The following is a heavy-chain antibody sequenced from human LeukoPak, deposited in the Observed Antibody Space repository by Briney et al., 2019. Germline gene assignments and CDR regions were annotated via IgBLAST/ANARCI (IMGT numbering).Heavy chain of an antibody. D-gene: IGHD3-22*01. CDR1: GGSFSGYY. J-gene: IGHJ4*02. V-gene: IGHV4-34*01. CDR3: ARATVPVGWNYYDSSGYYRY. CDR2: INHSGST. Sequence: PSETLSLTCAVYGGSFSGYYWSWIRQPPGKGLEWIGEINHSGSTNYNPSLKSRVTISVDTSKNQFSLKLSSVTAADTAVYYCARATVPVGWNYYDSSGYYRYWGQGTLVTVSS.